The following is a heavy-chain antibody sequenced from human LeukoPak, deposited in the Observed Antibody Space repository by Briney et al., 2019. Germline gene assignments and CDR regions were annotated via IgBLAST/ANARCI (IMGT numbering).Heavy chain of an antibody. D-gene: IGHD3-22*01. V-gene: IGHV4-59*01. CDR3: ARESYDSSGYHGIFDY. CDR2: ISYTGST. CDR1: GDSINSYY. J-gene: IGHJ4*02. Sequence: SETLSLTCSVSGDSINSYYWSCIRQPPGKGLEWIGHISYTGSTKYNPSLKSRATISLDTSKNQFSLKLSSVTAADTAVYYCARESYDSSGYHGIFDYWGQGTLVTVSS.